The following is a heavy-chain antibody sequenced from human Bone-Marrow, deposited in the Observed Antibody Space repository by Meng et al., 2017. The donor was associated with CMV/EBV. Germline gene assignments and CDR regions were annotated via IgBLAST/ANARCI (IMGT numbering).Heavy chain of an antibody. CDR2: IRYDGSNK. D-gene: IGHD6-19*01. J-gene: IGHJ6*02. V-gene: IGHV3-30*02. CDR3: AKDHGGGYSSGWYEVYYYYGMDI. Sequence: GESLKISCAASGFTFSSYSMNWVRQAPGKGLEWVACIRYDGSNKYYADSVKGRFTISRDNSKNTLYLQMNSLRAEDTAVYYCAKDHGGGYSSGWYEVYYYYGMDIWGQGATATLSS. CDR1: GFTFSSYS.